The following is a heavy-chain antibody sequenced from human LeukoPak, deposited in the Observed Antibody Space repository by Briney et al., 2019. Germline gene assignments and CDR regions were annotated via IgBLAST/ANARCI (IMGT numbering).Heavy chain of an antibody. CDR1: GGSFSGYY. CDR3: ARRRSRALPTIGNWFDP. D-gene: IGHD3-3*01. CDR2: INHSGST. V-gene: IGHV4-34*01. J-gene: IGHJ5*02. Sequence: SETLSLTCAVYGGSFSGYYWSWIRQPPGKGLEWIGEINHSGSTNYNPSLKSRVTISVDTSKNQFSLKLSSVTAADTAVYYCARRRSRALPTIGNWFDPWGQGTLVTVSS.